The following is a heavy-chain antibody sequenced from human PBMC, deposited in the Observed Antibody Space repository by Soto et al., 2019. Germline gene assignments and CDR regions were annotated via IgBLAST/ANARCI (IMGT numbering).Heavy chain of an antibody. V-gene: IGHV4-59*13. CDR2: TYHRGTT. J-gene: IGHJ4*02. D-gene: IGHD3-22*01. CDR3: ANYDNSGFCFWG. CDR1: GASISSYY. Sequence: SETLSLTCTVSGASISSYYWSWIRQPPGKGLEWMGFTYHRGTTNYNPSLKSRVIIVVYTSKKQFSLRLRSVTAADTAVYYCANYDNSGFCFWGWGQGTLVTVSS.